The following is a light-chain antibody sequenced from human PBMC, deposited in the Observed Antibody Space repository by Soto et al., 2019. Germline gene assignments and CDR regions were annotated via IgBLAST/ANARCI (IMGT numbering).Light chain of an antibody. CDR1: SSDVGGYNY. CDR2: DVS. V-gene: IGLV2-14*03. CDR3: CSYTSGSTVV. J-gene: IGLJ2*01. Sequence: QPASVSGSPGQSITISCTGTSSDVGGYNYVSWYQQHPGKAPKLMIYDVSNRPSGVSNRFSGSKSGNTASLTISGLQAEDEADYYCCSYTSGSTVVFGGGTKVTVL.